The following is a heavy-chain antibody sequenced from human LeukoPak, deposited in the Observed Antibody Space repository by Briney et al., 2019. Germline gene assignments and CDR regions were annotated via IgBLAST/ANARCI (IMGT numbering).Heavy chain of an antibody. CDR3: AREEGSSGWYIYFDY. D-gene: IGHD6-19*01. CDR2: INPNSGGT. CDR1: GYTFTGYY. V-gene: IGHV1-2*02. Sequence: ASVKVSCKASGYTFTGYYMHWVRQAPGQGLEWMGWINPNSGGTNYAQKFQGRVTMTRDTSISTAYMELSRLRSHDTAVYYCAREEGSSGWYIYFDYWGQGTLVTVSS. J-gene: IGHJ4*02.